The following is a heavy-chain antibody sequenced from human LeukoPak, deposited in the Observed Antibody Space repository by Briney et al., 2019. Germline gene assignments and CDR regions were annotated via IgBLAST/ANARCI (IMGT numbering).Heavy chain of an antibody. V-gene: IGHV3-30*04. Sequence: GRSLRLSCAASGFTFSSYAMHWVRRAPGKGLEWVAVISYDGSNKYYADSVKGRFTISRDNSKNTLYLQMNSLRAEDTAVYYCARVLDAGAAAGTGFDYWGQGTLVTVSS. D-gene: IGHD6-13*01. CDR2: ISYDGSNK. CDR3: ARVLDAGAAAGTGFDY. J-gene: IGHJ4*02. CDR1: GFTFSSYA.